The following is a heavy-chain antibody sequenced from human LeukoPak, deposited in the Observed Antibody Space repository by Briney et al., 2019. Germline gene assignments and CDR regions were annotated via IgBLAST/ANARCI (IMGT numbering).Heavy chain of an antibody. CDR1: GGSISSYY. V-gene: IGHV4-59*08. CDR2: IYYSGST. CDR3: AXXXSTRYYFDY. D-gene: IGHD2/OR15-2a*01. J-gene: IGHJ4*02. Sequence: SETLSLTCTVSGGSISSYYWSWIRQPPGKGLEWIGYIYYSGSTNYNPSLKSRVTISVDTSKNQFSLKLSSVTAADTAGYYCAXXXSTRYYFDYWGQGTLVTVSS.